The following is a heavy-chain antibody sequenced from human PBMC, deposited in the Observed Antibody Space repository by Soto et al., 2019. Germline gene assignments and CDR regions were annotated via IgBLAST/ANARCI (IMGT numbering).Heavy chain of an antibody. CDR3: AKSRSTATSFAY. V-gene: IGHV3-23*01. J-gene: IGHJ4*02. Sequence: GGSLRLSCAASGLTFSSYAMNWVRQAPGKGPEWVSHISVTGDTYYADSVKGRFTISRDNSKNTPFQQMNSLRAEDTAVYYCAKSRSTATSFAYWGQRTPVTVSS. CDR2: ISVTGDT. CDR1: GLTFSSYA.